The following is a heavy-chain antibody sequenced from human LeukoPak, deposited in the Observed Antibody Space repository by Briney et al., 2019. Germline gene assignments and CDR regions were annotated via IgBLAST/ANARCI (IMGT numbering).Heavy chain of an antibody. J-gene: IGHJ4*02. V-gene: IGHV3-21*06. D-gene: IGHD2-15*01. CDR1: GFTFSSYG. CDR3: ARALYSGGSQYYALIY. CDR2: ISSSSTYI. Sequence: PGGSLRLSCAASGFTFSSYGMSWVRQAPGKGLEWVSSISSSSTYIFYADSVKGRFTISRDNAKNSLYLQMNSLRAEDTAVYYCARALYSGGSQYYALIYWGQGTLVTVSS.